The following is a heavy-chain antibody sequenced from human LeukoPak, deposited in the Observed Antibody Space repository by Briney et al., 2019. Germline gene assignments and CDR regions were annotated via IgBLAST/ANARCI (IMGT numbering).Heavy chain of an antibody. Sequence: GGSLRLSCAASGFTFSSYAMSWVRQAPGKGLERVSAISGSGGSTYYADSVKGRFTISRDNAKNLLYLQMNSLRAEDTAVYYCARFGYVAAVDLWGQGTLVTVSS. CDR2: ISGSGGST. J-gene: IGHJ4*02. CDR1: GFTFSSYA. CDR3: ARFGYVAAVDL. V-gene: IGHV3-23*01. D-gene: IGHD2-15*01.